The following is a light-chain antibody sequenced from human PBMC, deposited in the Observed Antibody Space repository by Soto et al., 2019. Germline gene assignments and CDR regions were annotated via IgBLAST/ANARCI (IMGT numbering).Light chain of an antibody. J-gene: IGKJ1*01. V-gene: IGKV3-11*01. CDR2: DAS. CDR3: QQRSNWPRT. Sequence: EIVLTPSPATLSLSPGERATLSCRASQSVSSYLAWYQQKPGQAPRLLIYDASNRATGIPARFSGSGSGTDFTLTISSLEPEDFAVYYCQQRSNWPRTFGQGTKVDNK. CDR1: QSVSSY.